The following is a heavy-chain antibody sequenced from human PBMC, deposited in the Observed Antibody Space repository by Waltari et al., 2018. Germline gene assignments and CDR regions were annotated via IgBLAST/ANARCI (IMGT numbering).Heavy chain of an antibody. J-gene: IGHJ4*02. Sequence: EVQLVESGGGSVQPGGSLRLSWAASGFPFSTYIMHWVRQSPGEGLVWVSRIRSDEGTTRYADSVKGRFTISRDNAKNTLYLEMNSLRVEDTAMYYCARDYNYKVDYWGQGVLVTVSS. CDR3: ARDYNYKVDY. CDR1: GFPFSTYI. V-gene: IGHV3-74*01. CDR2: IRSDEGTT. D-gene: IGHD3-22*01.